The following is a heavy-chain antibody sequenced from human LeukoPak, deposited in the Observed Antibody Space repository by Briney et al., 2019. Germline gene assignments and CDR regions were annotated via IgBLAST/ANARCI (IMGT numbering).Heavy chain of an antibody. Sequence: SDPLSLTCAVSGGPFSGYFWSWLRQSSGKGLEWIGEIHNSGTTNYNPSLTSRVTISEDTSKTQFYLNLSSVTAADTAVYYCARRYYYNLGSFPFDFWGQGTLVTVSS. CDR2: IHNSGTT. CDR3: ARRYYYNLGSFPFDF. J-gene: IGHJ4*02. D-gene: IGHD3-10*01. CDR1: GGPFSGYF. V-gene: IGHV4-34*01.